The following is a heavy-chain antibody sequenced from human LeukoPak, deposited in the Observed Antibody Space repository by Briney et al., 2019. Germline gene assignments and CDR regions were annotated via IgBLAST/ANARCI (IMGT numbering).Heavy chain of an antibody. CDR2: IYYSGST. CDR3: ARVVLEYYDFWSGYQHKSDAFDI. J-gene: IGHJ3*02. D-gene: IGHD3-3*01. CDR1: GGSISSYY. Sequence: PSETLSLTCTVSGGSISSYYWGWIRQPPGKGLEWIGSIYYSGSTYYNPSLKSRVTISVDTSKNQFSLKLSSVTAADTAVYYCARVVLEYYDFWSGYQHKSDAFDIWGQGTMVTVSS. V-gene: IGHV4-39*01.